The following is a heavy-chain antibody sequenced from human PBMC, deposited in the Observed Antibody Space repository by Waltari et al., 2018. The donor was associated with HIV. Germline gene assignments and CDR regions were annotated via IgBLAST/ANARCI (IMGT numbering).Heavy chain of an antibody. CDR3: ARGPLPTGPMDV. Sequence: VQSGAEVKMPGASVKVSCKASGYAFTDYSIHWVRQAPGQGLEWVGWINANSGATKYGQKFKGWVSLTRDPSITTAYMELSWLTSDNTAVYYCARGPLPTGPMDVWGQGP. J-gene: IGHJ6*02. V-gene: IGHV1-2*04. CDR1: GYAFTDYS. CDR2: INANSGAT.